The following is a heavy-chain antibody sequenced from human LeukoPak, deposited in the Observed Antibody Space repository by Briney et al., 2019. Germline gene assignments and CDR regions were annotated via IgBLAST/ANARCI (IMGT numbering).Heavy chain of an antibody. CDR2: INPSGGST. V-gene: IGHV1-46*01. CDR3: ARSGGSYFHFDY. J-gene: IGHJ4*02. D-gene: IGHD1-26*01. Sequence: ASVKVSCKASGYTFTSYYMHWVRQAPGQGLEWMGIINPSGGSTSYAQKFQGRVTMTRDMSTGTVYMELSSLRSEDTAVYYCARSGGSYFHFDYWGQGTLVTVSS. CDR1: GYTFTSYY.